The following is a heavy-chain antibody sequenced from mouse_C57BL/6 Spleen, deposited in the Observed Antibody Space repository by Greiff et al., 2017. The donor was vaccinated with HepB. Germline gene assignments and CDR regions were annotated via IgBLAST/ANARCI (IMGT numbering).Heavy chain of an antibody. J-gene: IGHJ2*01. Sequence: VQLQQPGAELVKPGASVKLSCKASGYTFTSYWMQWVKQRPGQGLEWIGEIDPSDSYTNYNQKFKGKATLTVDTSSSTAYMQLSSLTSEDSAVYYCARSIYYYGSGSYFDYWGQGTTLTVSS. CDR3: ARSIYYYGSGSYFDY. V-gene: IGHV1-50*01. D-gene: IGHD1-1*01. CDR1: GYTFTSYW. CDR2: IDPSDSYT.